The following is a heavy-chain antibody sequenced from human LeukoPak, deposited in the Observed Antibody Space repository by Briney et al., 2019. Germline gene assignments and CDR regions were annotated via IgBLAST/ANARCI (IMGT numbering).Heavy chain of an antibody. D-gene: IGHD6-19*01. CDR3: ARPDSSAWGYAFDI. CDR1: GGSISSSSYY. Sequence: SETLSLTCTVSGGSISSSSYYWGWIRQPPGKGLEWIGSIYYSGSTYYNPSLKSRVTISVDTSRNQFSLQLSSVTAADTAVYYCARPDSSAWGYAFDIWGQGTMVTVSS. V-gene: IGHV4-39*01. CDR2: IYYSGST. J-gene: IGHJ3*02.